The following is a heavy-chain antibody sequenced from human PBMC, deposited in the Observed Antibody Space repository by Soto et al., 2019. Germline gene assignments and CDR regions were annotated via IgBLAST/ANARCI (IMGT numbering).Heavy chain of an antibody. Sequence: GGSLSLSCAVSGLTFSDNAMNWVRLAPGKGLEWVSTINDDGGRTHYAESVEGRFTISRDNSRNIVYLQMHSLRAEDTAIYYCTSWMFHHFDYWGQGAPVTVSS. CDR1: GLTFSDNA. V-gene: IGHV3-23*01. D-gene: IGHD2-2*03. J-gene: IGHJ4*02. CDR3: TSWMFHHFDY. CDR2: INDDGGRT.